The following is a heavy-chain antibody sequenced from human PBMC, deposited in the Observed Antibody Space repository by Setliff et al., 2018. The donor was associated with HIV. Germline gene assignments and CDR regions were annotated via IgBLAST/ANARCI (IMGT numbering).Heavy chain of an antibody. Sequence: SETLSLTCTVSGDSISSGSYYWSWIRQPAGKGLEWIGRIYTTGTTDYNPSLKTRVSMSIDTSKNQFSLNLTSVTAADTAVYYCARAPTGYSSIWYRNGLTYYNYMDVWGKGTKVTVSS. V-gene: IGHV4-61*02. CDR2: IYTTGTT. D-gene: IGHD6-13*01. CDR1: GDSISSGSYY. J-gene: IGHJ6*03. CDR3: ARAPTGYSSIWYRNGLTYYNYMDV.